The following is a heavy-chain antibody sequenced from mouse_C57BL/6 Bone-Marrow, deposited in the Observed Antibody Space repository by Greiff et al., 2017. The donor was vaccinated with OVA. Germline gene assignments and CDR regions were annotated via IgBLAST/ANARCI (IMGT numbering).Heavy chain of an antibody. J-gene: IGHJ4*01. V-gene: IGHV1-15*01. CDR3: TRGYSNYYAMDY. Sequence: QVQLQQSGAELVRPGASVTLSCKASGYTFTDYEMHWVKQTPVHGLEWIGAIDPETGGTAYNQKFKGKAILTVDKSSSTAYIELRSLTSEDSAVYYCTRGYSNYYAMDYWGQGTSVTVSS. CDR2: IDPETGGT. CDR1: GYTFTDYE. D-gene: IGHD2-5*01.